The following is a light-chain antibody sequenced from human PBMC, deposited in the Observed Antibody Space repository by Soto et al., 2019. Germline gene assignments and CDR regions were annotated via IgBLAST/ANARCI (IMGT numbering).Light chain of an antibody. CDR2: DVT. CDR3: SSYTTDSTGV. J-gene: IGLJ1*01. V-gene: IGLV2-14*03. CDR1: SSDVGAYNY. Sequence: QSVLTQPASVSGSPGQSITISCTGTSSDVGAYNYVSWYQQHPGKAPKLIISDVTNRPLGVSNRFSGSKSGNTASLTISGLRAEDEADYYCSSYTTDSTGVFGTGTKLTVL.